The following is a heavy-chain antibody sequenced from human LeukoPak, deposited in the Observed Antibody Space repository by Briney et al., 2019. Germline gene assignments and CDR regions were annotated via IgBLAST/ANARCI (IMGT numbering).Heavy chain of an antibody. V-gene: IGHV1-8*01. D-gene: IGHD6-13*01. Sequence: ASVKVSCKASGYTFTSYDINWVRQATGQGLEWMGWMNPNSGNTGYAQKFQGRVTMTRNTSISTAYMELSSLRSEDTAVYYCAGGWGQQLVRGDDAFDIWGQGTMVTVSS. J-gene: IGHJ3*02. CDR1: GYTFTSYD. CDR2: MNPNSGNT. CDR3: AGGWGQQLVRGDDAFDI.